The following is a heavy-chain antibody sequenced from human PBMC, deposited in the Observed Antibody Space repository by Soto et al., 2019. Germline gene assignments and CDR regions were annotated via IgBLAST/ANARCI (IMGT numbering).Heavy chain of an antibody. CDR1: GGSFSGYY. D-gene: IGHD6-13*01. CDR3: ASNRRAAGTDFDY. V-gene: IGHV4-34*01. Sequence: SETLSLTCAVYGGSFSGYYLSWIRQPPGKGLEWIGEINHSGSTNYNPSLKSRVTISVDASKNQFSLKLSSVTAADTAVYYCASNRRAAGTDFDYWGQGTLVTVSS. CDR2: INHSGST. J-gene: IGHJ4*02.